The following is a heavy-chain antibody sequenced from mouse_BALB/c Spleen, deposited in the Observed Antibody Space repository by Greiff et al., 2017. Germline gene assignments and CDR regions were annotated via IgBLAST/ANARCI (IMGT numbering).Heavy chain of an antibody. CDR3: ARTGYYAMDY. CDR1: GFTFSSYT. D-gene: IGHD4-1*01. Sequence: EVMLVESGGGLVQPGGSLKLSCAASGFTFSSYTMSWVRQTPEKRLEWVAYISNGGGSTYYPDTVKGRFTISRDNAKNTLYLQMSSLKSEDTAMYYCARTGYYAMDYWGQGTSVTVSS. V-gene: IGHV5-12-2*01. CDR2: ISNGGGST. J-gene: IGHJ4*01.